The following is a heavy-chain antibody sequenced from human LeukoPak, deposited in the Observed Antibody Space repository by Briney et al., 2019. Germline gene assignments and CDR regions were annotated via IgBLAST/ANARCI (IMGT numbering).Heavy chain of an antibody. Sequence: TGGSRRLSCAASGFTFSSYWMHWVRQAPGKGLVWVSHIKSDGSRTNYADSVKGRFTISRDNAKNTVYLQMICLRVEDTAVYYCGRGLRPVDYWGQGTLVTVSS. CDR3: GRGLRPVDY. V-gene: IGHV3-74*01. CDR2: IKSDGSRT. J-gene: IGHJ4*02. CDR1: GFTFSSYW.